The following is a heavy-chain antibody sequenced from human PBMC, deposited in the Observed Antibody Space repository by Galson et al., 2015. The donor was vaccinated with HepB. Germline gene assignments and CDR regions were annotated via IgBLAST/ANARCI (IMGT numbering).Heavy chain of an antibody. CDR1: GFTFSSYA. Sequence: SLRLSCAASGFTFSSYAMHWVRQAPGKGLEWVAVISYDGSNKYYADSVKGRFTISRDNSKNTLYLQMNSLRAEDTAVYYCAREHDWNYAAFDYWGQGTLVTVSS. V-gene: IGHV3-30-3*01. D-gene: IGHD1-7*01. CDR3: AREHDWNYAAFDY. J-gene: IGHJ4*02. CDR2: ISYDGSNK.